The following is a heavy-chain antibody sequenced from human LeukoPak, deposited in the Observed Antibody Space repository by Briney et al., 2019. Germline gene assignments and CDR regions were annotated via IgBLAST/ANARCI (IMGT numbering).Heavy chain of an antibody. CDR3: ARGKAAMVKRYYYMDV. D-gene: IGHD5-18*01. CDR2: ISSSGSTI. CDR1: GFTFSDYY. V-gene: IGHV3-11*04. J-gene: IGHJ6*03. Sequence: GGSLRLSCAASGFTFSDYYMSWIRQAPGKGLEWVSYISSSGSTIYYADSVKGRFTISRDNAKNSLYLQMNSLRAEDTADYYCARGKAAMVKRYYYMDVWGKGTTVTISS.